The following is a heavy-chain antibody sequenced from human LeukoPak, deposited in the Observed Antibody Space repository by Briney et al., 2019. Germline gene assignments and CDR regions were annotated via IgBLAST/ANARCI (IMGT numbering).Heavy chain of an antibody. Sequence: SETLSLTCTVSGGSISSGGVYWSWIRQHPGKGLEWIGYIYHIGTTNYNPSLKSRVTISVDTSKNQFSLKLSSVTAADTAVYYCARHSMITLDYWGQGTLVTVSS. CDR2: IYHIGTT. CDR3: ARHSMITLDY. V-gene: IGHV4-31*03. J-gene: IGHJ4*02. CDR1: GGSISSGGVY. D-gene: IGHD3-16*01.